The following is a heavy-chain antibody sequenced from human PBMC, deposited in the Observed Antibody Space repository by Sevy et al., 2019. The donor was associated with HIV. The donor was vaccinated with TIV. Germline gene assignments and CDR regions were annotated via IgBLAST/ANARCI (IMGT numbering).Heavy chain of an antibody. CDR1: GGSISNYY. CDR3: ASAGPYCTDGVCYTSRYYGMDV. D-gene: IGHD2-8*01. Sequence: SETLSLTCTVSGGSISNYYWSWIRQPAGKGLEWIGRIYTSGSTNYNPSLKSRVTMSVDTSQNQFSLQLSSVTAAETAVYYCASAGPYCTDGVCYTSRYYGMDVWGQGTTVTVSS. J-gene: IGHJ6*02. V-gene: IGHV4-4*07. CDR2: IYTSGST.